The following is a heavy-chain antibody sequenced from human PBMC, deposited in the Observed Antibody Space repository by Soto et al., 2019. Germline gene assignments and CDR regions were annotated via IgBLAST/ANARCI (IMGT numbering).Heavy chain of an antibody. D-gene: IGHD2-2*01. CDR1: GFTFSNYN. CDR2: IGSSGTDI. V-gene: IGHV3-48*02. J-gene: IGHJ6*02. Sequence: EVQLVESGGGLVQPGGSLRLSCAASGFTFSNYNFNWVRQAPGKGLESISYIGSSGTDIYYADSVKGRFTISRDNAKNSLHLQLNSLRDEDTAVYYCARGRTRSTVYYYGVDVWGQGTTVTVSS. CDR3: ARGRTRSTVYYYGVDV.